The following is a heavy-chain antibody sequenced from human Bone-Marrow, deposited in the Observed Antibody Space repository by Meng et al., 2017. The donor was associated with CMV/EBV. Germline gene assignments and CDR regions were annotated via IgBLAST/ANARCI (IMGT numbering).Heavy chain of an antibody. CDR2: ISGSGGST. Sequence: GESLKIPCAASGFTFSSYAMSWVRQAPGKGLEWVSAISGSGGSTYYADSVKGRFTISRDNSKNTLYLQMNSLRAEDTAVYYCAKPYQYQLLAFDYWGQGTLVTVAS. CDR1: GFTFSSYA. CDR3: AKPYQYQLLAFDY. V-gene: IGHV3-23*01. J-gene: IGHJ4*02. D-gene: IGHD2-2*01.